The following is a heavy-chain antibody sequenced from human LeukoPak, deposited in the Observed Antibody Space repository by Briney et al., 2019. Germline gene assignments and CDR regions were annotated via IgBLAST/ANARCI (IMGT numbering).Heavy chain of an antibody. J-gene: IGHJ4*02. V-gene: IGHV3-30*03. D-gene: IGHD6-13*01. CDR1: GFTFSRFG. CDR3: VSGIALYYFDY. Sequence: GGSLRLSCAASGFTFSRFGTHWVRQSPGKGLEWVAVISYDGSDKYYADSVKGRFTISRDNSRDWVFLQMSSLRAEDTAVYYCVSGIALYYFDYWGQGTLVTVSS. CDR2: ISYDGSDK.